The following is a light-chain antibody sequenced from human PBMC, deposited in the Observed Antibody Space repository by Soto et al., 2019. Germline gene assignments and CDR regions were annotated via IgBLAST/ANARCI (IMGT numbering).Light chain of an antibody. CDR1: QSFRGL. V-gene: IGKV3-11*01. Sequence: EVVLTQSPVTLSLSPAERATLSCRASQSFRGLLHWYQQKPGQAPRLVIYDAYTRATGIPPRFSGSVSGTAFTLTISSLEPEDSAVYYCQQRHMWPITFGQGTRLEIK. CDR3: QQRHMWPIT. CDR2: DAY. J-gene: IGKJ5*01.